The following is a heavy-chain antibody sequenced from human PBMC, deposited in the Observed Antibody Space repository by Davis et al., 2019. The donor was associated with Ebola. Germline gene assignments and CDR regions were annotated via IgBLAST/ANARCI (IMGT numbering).Heavy chain of an antibody. J-gene: IGHJ4*02. CDR3: ARQEGYYYDSSGYYYGSYYFDY. CDR2: IYYSGST. V-gene: IGHV4-59*08. D-gene: IGHD3-22*01. Sequence: MPSETLSLTCTVSGGSISSYYWSWIRQPPGKGLEWIGYIYYSGSTNYNPSLKSRVTISVDTSKNQFSLKLSSVTAADTAVYYCARQEGYYYDSSGYYYGSYYFDYWGQGTLVTVSS. CDR1: GGSISSYY.